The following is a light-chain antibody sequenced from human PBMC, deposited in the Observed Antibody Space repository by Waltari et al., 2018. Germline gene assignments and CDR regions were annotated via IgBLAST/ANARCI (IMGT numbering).Light chain of an antibody. CDR1: SSDVGFWNY. Sequence: QSALTQSASVSGSPGQSITISCTGTSSDVGFWNYVSWYQHHPGKAPKVMIYGVSKGPSGVSDRFSGSKSGNTASLTSSGLQAEDEAGYYCSSYTSSRTWVFGGGTRLTVL. V-gene: IGLV2-14*03. J-gene: IGLJ3*02. CDR3: SSYTSSRTWV. CDR2: GVS.